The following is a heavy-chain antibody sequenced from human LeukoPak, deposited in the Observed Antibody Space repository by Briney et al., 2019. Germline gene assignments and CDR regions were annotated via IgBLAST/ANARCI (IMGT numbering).Heavy chain of an antibody. V-gene: IGHV4-59*08. CDR1: GGSISSHY. CDR2: ISSIGST. Sequence: SETLSLTCTVSGGSISSHYWSWIRQPPGKGLEWIGYISSIGSTNYNPSLKSRVTISEDRSKNQFSLELSSVTVADTAVYYCARLADTTVANYYLDYWGQGNLVTVSS. J-gene: IGHJ4*02. CDR3: ARLADTTVANYYLDY. D-gene: IGHD1-26*01.